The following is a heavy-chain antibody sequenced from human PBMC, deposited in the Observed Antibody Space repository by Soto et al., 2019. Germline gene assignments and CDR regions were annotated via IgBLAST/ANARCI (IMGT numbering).Heavy chain of an antibody. D-gene: IGHD3-16*01. V-gene: IGHV2-5*02. CDR3: ASALGSWGGYYFDY. CDR2: IYWDDDK. J-gene: IGHJ4*02. Sequence: SGPTLVNPTQTLTLTCTFSGVSLNTYGVGVGWIRQPPGKALEWLALIYWDDDKRYSPSLKSRLTITKDTSKNQVVLTMTNMDPVDTVTYYCASALGSWGGYYFDYWGQGTLVTSPQ. CDR1: GVSLNTYGVG.